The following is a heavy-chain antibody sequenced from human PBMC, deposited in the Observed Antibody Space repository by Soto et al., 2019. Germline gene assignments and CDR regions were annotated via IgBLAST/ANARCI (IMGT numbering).Heavy chain of an antibody. CDR2: FIPVYRTL. CDR1: GGSFGNSA. Sequence: QVPLVQSGAEVKKPGSSVKVSCKASGGSFGNSAINWVRQTPGQGLEWLGGFIPVYRTLNYAQKFQGRVTITADESTVTAYMTLSSLASDDTAVYYCATGVIWIGYFTVDSWGQGTRVTVSS. D-gene: IGHD3-3*01. CDR3: ATGVIWIGYFTVDS. V-gene: IGHV1-69*01. J-gene: IGHJ4*02.